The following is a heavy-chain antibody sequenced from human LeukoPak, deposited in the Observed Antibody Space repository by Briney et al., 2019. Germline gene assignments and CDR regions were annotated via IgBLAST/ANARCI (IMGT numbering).Heavy chain of an antibody. CDR1: GYTCTSYA. V-gene: IGHV1-3*01. CDR3: ARGWELLVNLTPFDY. Sequence: ASVKVSCKASGYTCTSYAMHWVRQATGQRLEWMGSINADNGNTKYSQKFQGRVTITRDTSASTAYMELSSLRSEDTAVYYCARGWELLVNLTPFDYWGQGTLVTVSS. CDR2: INADNGNT. J-gene: IGHJ4*02. D-gene: IGHD3-10*01.